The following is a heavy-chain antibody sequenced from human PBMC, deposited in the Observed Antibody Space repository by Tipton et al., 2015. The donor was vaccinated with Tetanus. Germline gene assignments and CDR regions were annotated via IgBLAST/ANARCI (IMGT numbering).Heavy chain of an antibody. CDR3: ARGPMVRGVTRFDY. D-gene: IGHD3-10*01. J-gene: IGHJ4*02. CDR1: GGSISSYY. V-gene: IGHV4-4*07. Sequence: TLSLTCTVSGGSISSYYWTWIRQPAGKGLEWIGRLYTSGSANYNPSLKSRVTMSVDTSKNQFSLKLSSVTAADTAVYYCARGPMVRGVTRFDYWGQGTLVTVSS. CDR2: LYTSGSA.